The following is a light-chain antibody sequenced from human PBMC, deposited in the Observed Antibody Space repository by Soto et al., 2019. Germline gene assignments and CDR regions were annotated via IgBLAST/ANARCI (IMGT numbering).Light chain of an antibody. CDR2: KAS. CDR1: HSLSSW. J-gene: IGKJ1*01. V-gene: IGKV1-5*03. Sequence: DIQMTQSPSTLSASVGDRVTITCRASHSLSSWLAWYQQKPGKAPKLLIYKASTLESGVPSRFSGSGSGTEFNLTISSLQPDDFATYYCQQYRTFGQGTKVELK. CDR3: QQYRT.